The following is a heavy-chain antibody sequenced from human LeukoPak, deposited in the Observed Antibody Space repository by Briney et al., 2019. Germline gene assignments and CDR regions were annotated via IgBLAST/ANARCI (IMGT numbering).Heavy chain of an antibody. CDR3: AREVAGTGGDY. V-gene: IGHV3-21*01. D-gene: IGHD6-19*01. J-gene: IGHJ4*02. Sequence: GGSLRLSCAASGFTFSSYSMNWVRQAPGKGLEWVSSISSSSSYIYYADSVKGRFTISRDNAKNSLYLQMNSLGAEDTAVYYCAREVAGTGGDYWGQGTLVTVSS. CDR1: GFTFSSYS. CDR2: ISSSSSYI.